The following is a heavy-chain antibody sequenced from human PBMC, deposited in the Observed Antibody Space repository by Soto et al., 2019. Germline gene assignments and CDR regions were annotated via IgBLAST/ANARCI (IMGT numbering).Heavy chain of an antibody. CDR2: INHSGST. J-gene: IGHJ5*02. D-gene: IGHD3-22*01. CDR1: GGSFSGYY. Sequence: QVQLQQWGAGLLKPSETLSLTCAVYGGSFSGYYWSWIRQPPGKGLEWIGEINHSGSTNYNPSLKSRVTISVDTSKSKFSLQLSSVTAADTAVYYCARGLAYYYDSRGYYTWFDPWGQGTLVTVSS. CDR3: ARGLAYYYDSRGYYTWFDP. V-gene: IGHV4-34*01.